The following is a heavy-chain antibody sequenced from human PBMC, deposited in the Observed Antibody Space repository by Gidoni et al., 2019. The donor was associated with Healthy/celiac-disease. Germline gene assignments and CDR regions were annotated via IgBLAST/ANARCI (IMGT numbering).Heavy chain of an antibody. CDR3: ARDQFLVGTAMVTGANHDY. V-gene: IGHV3-30-3*01. D-gene: IGHD5-18*01. Sequence: QVQLVESGGGVVQPGRSLSLSCAASGFTFSSYAMHWVRQAPGKGLEWVAVISYDGSNKYYADSVKGRFTIYRDKSKNTLYLQMNSLRAEDTAVYYCARDQFLVGTAMVTGANHDYWGQGTLVTVSS. CDR1: GFTFSSYA. CDR2: ISYDGSNK. J-gene: IGHJ4*02.